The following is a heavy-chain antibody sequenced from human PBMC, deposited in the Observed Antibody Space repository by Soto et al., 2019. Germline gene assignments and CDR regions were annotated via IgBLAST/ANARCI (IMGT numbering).Heavy chain of an antibody. CDR2: INHSGST. V-gene: IGHV4-34*01. CDR1: GRSFSGYY. J-gene: IGHJ4*02. Sequence: SETLSLTCAVNGRSFSGYYWNWIRQPPGKGLEWIGEINHSGSTNYNPSLKSRVTISVDTSKNQFSLKLSSVTAADTAVYYCARGWGRIFDYWGQGTLVTVS. D-gene: IGHD7-27*01. CDR3: ARGWGRIFDY.